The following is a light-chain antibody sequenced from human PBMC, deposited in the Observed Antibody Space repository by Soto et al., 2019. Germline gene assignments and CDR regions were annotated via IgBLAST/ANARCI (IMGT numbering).Light chain of an antibody. J-gene: IGKJ5*01. CDR2: AAS. V-gene: IGKV1-39*01. CDR3: QQSYSTPIT. Sequence: QVYQLPDYLSATVAGRCNIIVMASQSISSYLNWYQQKPGKAPKLLIYAASSLQGGVPSRFSGSGSGTDFTLTISSLQPEDFATYYCQQSYSTPITFGQGTRLEIK. CDR1: QSISSY.